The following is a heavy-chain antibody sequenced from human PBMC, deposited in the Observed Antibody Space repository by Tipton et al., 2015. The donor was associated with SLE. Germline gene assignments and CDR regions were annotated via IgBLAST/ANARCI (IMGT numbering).Heavy chain of an antibody. CDR1: GSASAPTL. Sequence: TLSLTCAVYGSASAPTLFPLVSWNLIHISEPTRVSTPREGDSYKTTLKSRVTISVDTSTNQFSLKLTSVTAADTAVYFCARRTYCTSTMCFDALDLWGPGSRVSVSS. D-gene: IGHD2-8*01. V-gene: IGHV4-34*01. CDR3: ARRTYCTSTMCFDALDL. J-gene: IGHJ3*01. CDR2: STPREGD.